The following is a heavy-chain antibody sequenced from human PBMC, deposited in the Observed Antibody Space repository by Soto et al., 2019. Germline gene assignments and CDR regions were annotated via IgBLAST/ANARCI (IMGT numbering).Heavy chain of an antibody. CDR3: ARHLTYCSAGSCYSDFPYYGMDV. V-gene: IGHV4-39*01. CDR1: GGSISSSSYY. D-gene: IGHD2-15*01. Sequence: QLQLQESGPGLVKPSETLSLTCTVSGGSISSSSYYWGWIRQPPGKGLEWIGSIFYSGSTYYNPSLKGRVTISLDTSKTKFSVKLSSVTAADTAVYYCARHLTYCSAGSCYSDFPYYGMDVWGQGTTVTVSS. J-gene: IGHJ6*02. CDR2: IFYSGST.